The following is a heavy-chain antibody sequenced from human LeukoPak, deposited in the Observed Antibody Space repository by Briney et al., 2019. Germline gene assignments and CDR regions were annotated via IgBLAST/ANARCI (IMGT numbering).Heavy chain of an antibody. V-gene: IGHV4-38-2*02. J-gene: IGHJ5*02. CDR1: GYFITSGYY. CDR3: VSLTTMYSWFDP. Sequence: PSETLSLTCTVSGYFITSGYYWGWIRQPPGKGLEWIGSIYHSGSTYYNPSLKSRVTISVDTSKNQFALRLNSVTPADTSVYYCVSLTTMYSWFDPWGQGILVTVSS. D-gene: IGHD4-11*01. CDR2: IYHSGST.